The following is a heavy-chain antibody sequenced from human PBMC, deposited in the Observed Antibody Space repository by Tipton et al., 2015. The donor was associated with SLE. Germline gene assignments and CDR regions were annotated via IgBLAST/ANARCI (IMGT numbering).Heavy chain of an antibody. CDR1: GDSFTSRNYF. V-gene: IGHV4-39*07. CDR2: ISFGGST. CDR3: ARDSNNWNYGYFDS. J-gene: IGHJ4*02. D-gene: IGHD1-7*01. Sequence: TLSLTCTVSGDSFTSRNYFWGWIRQPPGKGLEWIGRISFGGSTHYNPSLKSRVTISVDTSKTQFSLKLNSVTAADTAVYYCARDSNNWNYGYFDSWGQGILVTVSS.